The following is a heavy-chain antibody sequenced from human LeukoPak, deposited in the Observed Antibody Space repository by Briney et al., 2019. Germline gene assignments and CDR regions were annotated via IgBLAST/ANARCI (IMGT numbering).Heavy chain of an antibody. CDR1: GFTFSSYW. J-gene: IGHJ6*02. V-gene: IGHV3-74*01. CDR2: INSDGSST. Sequence: PGGSLRLSCAASGFTFSSYWMHWVRQAPGKGLVWVSRINSDGSSTTYADSVKGRFTISRDNGKNTLYLQMNSLRAEDTAVYYCASYLTSIPSGMDVWGRGTTVTVSS. D-gene: IGHD2/OR15-2a*01. CDR3: ASYLTSIPSGMDV.